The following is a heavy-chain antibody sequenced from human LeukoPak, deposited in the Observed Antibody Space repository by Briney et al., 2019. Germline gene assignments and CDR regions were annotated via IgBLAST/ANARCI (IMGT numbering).Heavy chain of an antibody. CDR1: GYTFTSYY. J-gene: IGHJ4*02. V-gene: IGHV1-46*01. D-gene: IGHD1-26*01. CDR3: AKSEVGAISWVH. Sequence: GASVKVSCKASGYTFTSYYMHWVRQAPGQGLEWMGIINTSGGSTTYAQKFQGRVSMTRDTSTSTVYLEVSSLRSEDTAVYYCAKSEVGAISWVHWGQGTLVIVSS. CDR2: INTSGGST.